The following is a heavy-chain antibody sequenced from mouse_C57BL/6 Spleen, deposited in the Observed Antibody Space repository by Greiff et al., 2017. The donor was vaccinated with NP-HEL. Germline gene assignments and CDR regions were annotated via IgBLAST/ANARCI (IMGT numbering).Heavy chain of an antibody. V-gene: IGHV5-17*01. D-gene: IGHD1-1*01. CDR2: ISSGSSTI. Sequence: EVHLVESGGGLVKPGGSLKLSCAASGFTFSDYGMHWVRQAPEKGLEWVAYISSGSSTIYYADTVKGRFTISRDNAKNTLFLRMTSLRSEDTAMYYCARNYYGSSPYYAMDYWGQGTSVTVSS. J-gene: IGHJ4*01. CDR3: ARNYYGSSPYYAMDY. CDR1: GFTFSDYG.